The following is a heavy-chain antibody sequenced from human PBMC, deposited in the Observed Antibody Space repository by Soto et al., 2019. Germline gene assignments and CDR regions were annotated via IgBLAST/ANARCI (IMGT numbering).Heavy chain of an antibody. CDR2: IIPIFGTA. V-gene: IGHV1-69*13. Sequence: GAPVKVTCEASGGTFSSYASSWVRQDTGQGLEWMGGIIPIFGTANYAQKFQGRVTITADESTSTAYMELSSLRSEDTAVYYCASWHAYSSGWDYFAYWGQGTLVTVSS. CDR1: GGTFSSYA. CDR3: ASWHAYSSGWDYFAY. J-gene: IGHJ4*02. D-gene: IGHD6-19*01.